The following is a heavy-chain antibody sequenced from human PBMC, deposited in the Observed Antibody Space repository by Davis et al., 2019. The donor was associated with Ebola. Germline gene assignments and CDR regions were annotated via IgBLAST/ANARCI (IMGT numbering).Heavy chain of an antibody. Sequence: SETLSLTCAVSGGFVSSGGYSWSWIRQPPGKGLEWIGYYYYTGSTYYNPSLKSRVTISVDTSKNQFSLKLSSVTAADTAVYYCASHYGDYDNDAFDIWGQGTMVTVSS. CDR3: ASHYGDYDNDAFDI. D-gene: IGHD4-17*01. J-gene: IGHJ3*02. CDR2: YYYTGST. CDR1: GGFVSSGGYS. V-gene: IGHV4-30-4*07.